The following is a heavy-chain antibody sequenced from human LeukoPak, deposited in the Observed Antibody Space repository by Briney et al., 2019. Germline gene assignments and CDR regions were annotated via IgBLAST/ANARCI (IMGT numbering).Heavy chain of an antibody. D-gene: IGHD2-2*01. J-gene: IGHJ3*02. Sequence: GGSLRLSCAASGFTFSSYWMSWVRQAPGKGLEWVANIKQDGSEKYYVDSVKGRFTISRDNAKNSLYLQMNSLRAEDTAVYYCAGSGCSSTSCYFSGPDAFDIWGQGTMVTVSS. CDR1: GFTFSSYW. CDR2: IKQDGSEK. V-gene: IGHV3-7*01. CDR3: AGSGCSSTSCYFSGPDAFDI.